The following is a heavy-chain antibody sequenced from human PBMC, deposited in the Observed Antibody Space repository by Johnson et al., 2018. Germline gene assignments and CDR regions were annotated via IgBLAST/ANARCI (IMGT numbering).Heavy chain of an antibody. D-gene: IGHD3-10*01. CDR3: ARDRWFDDDGLSGDDYYTVMDV. J-gene: IGHJ6*04. V-gene: IGHV3-33*01. CDR2: IWYDGSIQ. Sequence: QVQLVQSGGGVVQPERSLTLSCAASGFTFRSYGMHWVRQAPGKGLEWVAVIWYDGSIQYYIDSVKGRFTVSRDNSKNTLYLQMNSLRIEDTAVYYCARDRWFDDDGLSGDDYYTVMDVWGTGTKVSVSS. CDR1: GFTFRSYG.